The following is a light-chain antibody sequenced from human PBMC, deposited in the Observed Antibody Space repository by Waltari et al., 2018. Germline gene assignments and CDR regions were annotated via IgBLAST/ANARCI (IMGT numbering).Light chain of an antibody. CDR2: GVR. Sequence: QSALTQPVSVSGSLGQSITISCTGTSSDVGGYDYVSWYQQHPNKAPRLLIDGVRNRPSGLSSRFSASKSGNTASLTISGLQSDDESHCYCSSYTRSGARIFGSGTKVTVL. V-gene: IGLV2-14*03. CDR1: SSDVGGYDY. J-gene: IGLJ6*01. CDR3: SSYTRSGARI.